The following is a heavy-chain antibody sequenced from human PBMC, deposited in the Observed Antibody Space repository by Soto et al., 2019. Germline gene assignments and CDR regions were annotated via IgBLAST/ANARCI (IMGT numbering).Heavy chain of an antibody. Sequence: QVQLVQSGAEVKKPGASVKVSCKASGYTFTGYYMHWVRQAPGQGLEWMGWINPNSGGTNYAQKCQGRVTMTRDTSISTAYMELSRLRSDDTAVYYCARGVVAALLGAFDIWGQGTMVTVSS. CDR2: INPNSGGT. D-gene: IGHD2-15*01. V-gene: IGHV1-2*02. CDR3: ARGVVAALLGAFDI. CDR1: GYTFTGYY. J-gene: IGHJ3*02.